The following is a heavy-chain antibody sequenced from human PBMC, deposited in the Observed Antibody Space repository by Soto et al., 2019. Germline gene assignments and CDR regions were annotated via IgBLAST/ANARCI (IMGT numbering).Heavy chain of an antibody. CDR2: IFWDDDR. D-gene: IGHD4-17*01. CDR1: GFSLTTSGVG. J-gene: IGHJ4*02. Sequence: ASGPTLVNPTQTLTLTCTFSGFSLTTSGVGVGWIRQPPGKALEWLALIFWDDDRRYSPSLKSRLTITKDTSKNQVAVTMTNVDTVDTATYYCAHKRPYGDDFDYWGQGTLVTVSS. V-gene: IGHV2-5*02. CDR3: AHKRPYGDDFDY.